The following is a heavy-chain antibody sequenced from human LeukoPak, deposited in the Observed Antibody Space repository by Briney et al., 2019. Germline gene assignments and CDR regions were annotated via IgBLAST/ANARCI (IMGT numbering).Heavy chain of an antibody. CDR3: AELGITMIGGV. CDR2: ISSSSSKI. V-gene: IGHV3-48*01. J-gene: IGHJ6*04. Sequence: GGSLRLSCAASGFTFSSYSMNWIRQAPGKGLEWVSYISSSSSKIYYADSVKGRFTISRDNAKNSLYLQMNGLRAEDTAVYYCAELGITMIGGVWGKGTTVTISS. D-gene: IGHD3-10*02. CDR1: GFTFSSYS.